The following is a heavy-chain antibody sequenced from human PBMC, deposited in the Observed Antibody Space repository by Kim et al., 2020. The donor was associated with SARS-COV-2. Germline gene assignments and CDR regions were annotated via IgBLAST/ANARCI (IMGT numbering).Heavy chain of an antibody. CDR3: ARDHRVTMVRGGAFDP. CDR2: IWYDGSNK. J-gene: IGHJ5*02. Sequence: GGSLRLSCAASGFTFSSYGMHWVRQAPGKGLEWVAVIWYDGSNKYYADSVKGRFTISRDNSKNTLYLQMNSLRAEDTAVYYCARDHRVTMVRGGAFDPWGQGTLVTVSS. CDR1: GFTFSSYG. D-gene: IGHD3-10*01. V-gene: IGHV3-33*01.